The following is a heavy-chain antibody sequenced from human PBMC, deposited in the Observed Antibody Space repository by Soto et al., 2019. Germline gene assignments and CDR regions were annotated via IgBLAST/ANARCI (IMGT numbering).Heavy chain of an antibody. D-gene: IGHD2-2*01. J-gene: IGHJ4*02. CDR2: VSKRDST. CDR1: RVTCDDFG. Sequence: PGVSIRVRSIVVRVTCDDFGSHRVLKSTGKGLEWVSTVSKRDSTYSSDPVKGRFTISRDNDKTSVSLQMNTLRAEDTAVYYCAREDSRIIPAVSDFWGKGAVVTVSS. CDR3: AREDSRIIPAVSDF. V-gene: IGHV3-21*01.